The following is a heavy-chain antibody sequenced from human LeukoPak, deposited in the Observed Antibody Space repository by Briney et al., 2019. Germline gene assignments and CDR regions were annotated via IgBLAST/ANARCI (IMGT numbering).Heavy chain of an antibody. Sequence: ASVKVSCKASGYTFTGYYMHWVRQAPGQGLEWMGWINPNSGGTNYAQKFQGRVTMTRDTSISTAYMELSRLRSDDTAVYYCARDTASGYYVSDYWGQGTLVTVSS. J-gene: IGHJ4*02. CDR3: ARDTASGYYVSDY. V-gene: IGHV1-2*02. CDR1: GYTFTGYY. D-gene: IGHD3-22*01. CDR2: INPNSGGT.